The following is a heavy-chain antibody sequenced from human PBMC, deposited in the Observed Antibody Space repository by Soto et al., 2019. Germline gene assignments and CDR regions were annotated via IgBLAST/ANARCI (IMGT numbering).Heavy chain of an antibody. D-gene: IGHD4-17*01. V-gene: IGHV3-21*01. J-gene: IGHJ4*02. CDR1: GFTFSSYS. CDR2: ISRSSSYI. CDR3: ARDLYGEYYGALAY. Sequence: EVQLVESGGGLVKPGGSLRLSCAASGFTFSSYSMNCVRQAPGKGLECVSSISRSSSYIYYADSVKRRFTISRANANNSLSLQMISLRVEDPALYYCARDLYGEYYGALAYWGQGALVTVSS.